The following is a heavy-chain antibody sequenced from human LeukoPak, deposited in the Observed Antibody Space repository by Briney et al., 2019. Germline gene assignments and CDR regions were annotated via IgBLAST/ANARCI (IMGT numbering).Heavy chain of an antibody. CDR2: ISGSGGST. Sequence: GGSLRLSCAASGFTFSSYSMNWVRQAPGKGLEWVSAISGSGGSTYYADSVKGRFTISRDNSKNTLYLQMNSLRAEDTAVYYCAKDRRDKEDVFDIWGQGTMVTVSS. D-gene: IGHD5-24*01. V-gene: IGHV3-23*01. CDR1: GFTFSSYS. CDR3: AKDRRDKEDVFDI. J-gene: IGHJ3*02.